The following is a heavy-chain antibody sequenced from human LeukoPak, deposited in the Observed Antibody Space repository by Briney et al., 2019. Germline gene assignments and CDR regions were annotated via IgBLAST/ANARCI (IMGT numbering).Heavy chain of an antibody. Sequence: QPGGSLKLSCAASGFTFSDSAIHWVRRATGKGLEWVGRIRSKADSYATTYAASLKGRFTISRDDSRNRAYLQMSSLRTEDTAVYYCTREYSSGWPFDFWGQGTLVTVSS. CDR2: IRSKADSYAT. CDR3: TREYSSGWPFDF. J-gene: IGHJ4*02. D-gene: IGHD6-19*01. V-gene: IGHV3-73*01. CDR1: GFTFSDSA.